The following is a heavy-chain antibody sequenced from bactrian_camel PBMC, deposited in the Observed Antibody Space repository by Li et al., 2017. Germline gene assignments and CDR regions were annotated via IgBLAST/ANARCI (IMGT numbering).Heavy chain of an antibody. Sequence: VQLVESGGGSVQTGGSLTLSCKISGYTSGSYCMGWLRQAPGKEREEVARISGYVDTRYAESVKARFTISKDSARDILYLQMKTLAPEDTAMYYCAADLVTGGNWSSIDHWSYWGQGTQVTVS. CDR1: GYTSGSYC. CDR2: ISGYVDT. J-gene: IGHJ4*01. V-gene: IGHV3S63*01. CDR3: AADLVTGGNWSSIDHWSY. D-gene: IGHD8*01.